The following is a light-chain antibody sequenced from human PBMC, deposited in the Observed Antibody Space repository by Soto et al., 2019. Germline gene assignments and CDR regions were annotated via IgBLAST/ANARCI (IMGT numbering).Light chain of an antibody. CDR3: QSYDNSLSAYV. V-gene: IGLV1-40*01. CDR2: ANN. CDR1: SSNIGAGSD. J-gene: IGLJ1*01. Sequence: QSVLTQPPSVSGAPGQRVTVSCTGSSSNIGAGSDVHWYQQLPGTAPKLLIFANNNRPSGVPDRFSGSKSGTSASLAITGLQADDEADYYCQSYDNSLSAYVFRTGTKVTVL.